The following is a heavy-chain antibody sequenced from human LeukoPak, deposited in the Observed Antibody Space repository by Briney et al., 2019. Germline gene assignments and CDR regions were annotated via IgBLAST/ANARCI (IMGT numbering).Heavy chain of an antibody. CDR1: GYTFPSYD. Sequence: ASVKVSCKASGYTFPSYDINWVRQATGQGREWMGWMNSNRGNTGYAQKFQGRLTMTTNTSISTAYMELSSLRSEDTAVYYCARVVFRSARWFDPGGQGTLVTVSS. J-gene: IGHJ5*02. CDR3: ARVVFRSARWFDP. CDR2: MNSNRGNT. V-gene: IGHV1-8*01. D-gene: IGHD6-25*01.